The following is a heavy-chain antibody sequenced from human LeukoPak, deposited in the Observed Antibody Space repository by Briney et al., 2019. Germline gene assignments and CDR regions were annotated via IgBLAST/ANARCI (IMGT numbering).Heavy chain of an antibody. CDR2: INPSGGST. CDR1: KYTFTTYY. Sequence: ASVKVSCKASKYTFTTYYMHWVRQAPGQGLEWMGMINPSGGSTSYPQKFQGRVTMTRDTSTSTVYMELSSLRSEDTAVYYCAVRETDYWGQGPLVTVSS. J-gene: IGHJ4*02. D-gene: IGHD3-10*01. V-gene: IGHV1-46*01. CDR3: AVRETDY.